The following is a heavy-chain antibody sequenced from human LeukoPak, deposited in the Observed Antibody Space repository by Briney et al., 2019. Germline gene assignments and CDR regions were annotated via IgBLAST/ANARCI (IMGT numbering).Heavy chain of an antibody. Sequence: GGSLRLSCAASGFTFSSYAMSWVRQAPGKGLEWVSAISGSGGSTYYADSVKGRFTISRDNSKNTLYLQMNSLRAEDTAVYYCARRVNRGSRITMVRGVVEYFQHWGQGTLVTVSS. CDR2: ISGSGGST. V-gene: IGHV3-23*01. CDR1: GFTFSSYA. CDR3: ARRVNRGSRITMVRGVVEYFQH. D-gene: IGHD3-10*01. J-gene: IGHJ1*01.